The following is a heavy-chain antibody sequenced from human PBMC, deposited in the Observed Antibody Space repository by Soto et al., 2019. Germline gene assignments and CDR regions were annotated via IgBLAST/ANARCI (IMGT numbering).Heavy chain of an antibody. Sequence: GGSLRLSCAASGFTFSSYGMHWVRQAPGKGLEWVAVIWYDGSNKYYADSVKGRFTISRDNSKNTLYLQMNSLRAEDTAVYYCARECPRRWLQCDAFDIWGQGTMVTVSS. J-gene: IGHJ3*02. CDR3: ARECPRRWLQCDAFDI. D-gene: IGHD5-12*01. V-gene: IGHV3-33*01. CDR1: GFTFSSYG. CDR2: IWYDGSNK.